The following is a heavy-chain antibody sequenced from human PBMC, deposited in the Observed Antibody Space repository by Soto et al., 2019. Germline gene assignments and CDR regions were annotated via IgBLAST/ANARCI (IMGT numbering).Heavy chain of an antibody. Sequence: GGSLRLSCAASGFTFSSYAMSWVRQAPGKGLEWVSAISGSGGSTYYADSVKGRFTISRDNSKNTLYLQMNSLRAEDTAVYYCAKVSNSGSYLIHRKYYFDYWGQGTLVTVSS. V-gene: IGHV3-23*01. CDR3: AKVSNSGSYLIHRKYYFDY. J-gene: IGHJ4*02. D-gene: IGHD1-26*01. CDR1: GFTFSSYA. CDR2: ISGSGGST.